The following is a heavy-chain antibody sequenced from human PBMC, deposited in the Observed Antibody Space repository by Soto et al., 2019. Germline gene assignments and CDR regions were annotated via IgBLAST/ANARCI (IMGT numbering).Heavy chain of an antibody. Sequence: GESLKISCKGSGYSFTSYWIGWVRQMPGKGLEWMGIIYPGDSDTRYSPSFQGQVTISADKSISTAYLQWSSLKASDTAMYYCARHWTNSSSRSLYYYYGMDVWGQGTTVTVSS. CDR1: GYSFTSYW. D-gene: IGHD6-13*01. CDR3: ARHWTNSSSRSLYYYYGMDV. J-gene: IGHJ6*02. CDR2: IYPGDSDT. V-gene: IGHV5-51*01.